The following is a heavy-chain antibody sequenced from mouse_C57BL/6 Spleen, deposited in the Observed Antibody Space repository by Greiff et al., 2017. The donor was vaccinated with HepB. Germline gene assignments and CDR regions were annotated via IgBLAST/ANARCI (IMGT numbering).Heavy chain of an antibody. CDR2: ISNGGGST. V-gene: IGHV5-12*01. Sequence: EVKVEESGGGLVQPGGSLKLSCAASGFTFSDYYMYWVRQTPEKRLEWVAYISNGGGSTYYPDTVKGRFTISRDNAKNTLYLQMSRLKSEDTAMYYCARHGGEWLRGAMDYWGQGTSVTVSS. J-gene: IGHJ4*01. D-gene: IGHD2-2*01. CDR3: ARHGGEWLRGAMDY. CDR1: GFTFSDYY.